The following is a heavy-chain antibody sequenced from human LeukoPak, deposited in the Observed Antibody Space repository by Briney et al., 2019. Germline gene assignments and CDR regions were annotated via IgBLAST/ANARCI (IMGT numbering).Heavy chain of an antibody. CDR1: GYSFTTYW. CDR2: IYPSDSDT. V-gene: IGHV5-51*01. Sequence: GEFLKISCKGSGYSFTTYWIAWVRQMPGEGLEWVGIIYPSDSDTKYSPSFQGQVTISADKSISTAYLQWSSLKASDTAMYYCARRKSGDFSVDYWGQGTLVTVSS. D-gene: IGHD4-17*01. CDR3: ARRKSGDFSVDY. J-gene: IGHJ4*02.